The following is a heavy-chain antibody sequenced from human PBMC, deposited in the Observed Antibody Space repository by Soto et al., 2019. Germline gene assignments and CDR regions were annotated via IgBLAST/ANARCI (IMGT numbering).Heavy chain of an antibody. Sequence: QVQLIQSGAEVKRPGASVKVSCKASGYSFINSDINWVRRASGQGLEWMGLVNPKSGRTVSAQKFQGRVSMTRNVSISTAFLELSSLTSEDTAVYYSARTPTDFWGQGTQVTVSS. CDR2: VNPKSGRT. V-gene: IGHV1-8*01. CDR3: ARTPTDF. CDR1: GYSFINSD. J-gene: IGHJ4*02.